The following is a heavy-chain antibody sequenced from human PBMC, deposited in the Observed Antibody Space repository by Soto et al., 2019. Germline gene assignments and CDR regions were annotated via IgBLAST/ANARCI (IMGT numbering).Heavy chain of an antibody. D-gene: IGHD3-22*01. CDR3: ARVAQFYDRTGYSFYYFDY. J-gene: IGHJ4*02. Sequence: SETLSLTCTVSGDSINSADYYWSWLRQPPGKGLEWIGYIYYSRSDYYNPSLGRRATITIDTSRNQFSLNLMSVTAADTAVYYCARVAQFYDRTGYSFYYFDYWGQGALVTVSS. CDR1: GDSINSADYY. CDR2: IYYSRSD. V-gene: IGHV4-30-4*01.